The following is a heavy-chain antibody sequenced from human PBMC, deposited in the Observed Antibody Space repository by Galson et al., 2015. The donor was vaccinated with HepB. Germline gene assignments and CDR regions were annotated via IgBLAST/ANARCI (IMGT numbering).Heavy chain of an antibody. CDR3: ARPRDYVGPLYFDY. Sequence: SVKVSCKASGGTFSSYAISWVRQAPGQGLEWMGRIIPILGIANYAQKFQGRVTITADKSTSTAYMELSSLRSEDTAVYYCARPRDYVGPLYFDYWGQGTLVTVSS. CDR1: GGTFSSYA. V-gene: IGHV1-69*04. J-gene: IGHJ4*02. CDR2: IIPILGIA. D-gene: IGHD4-17*01.